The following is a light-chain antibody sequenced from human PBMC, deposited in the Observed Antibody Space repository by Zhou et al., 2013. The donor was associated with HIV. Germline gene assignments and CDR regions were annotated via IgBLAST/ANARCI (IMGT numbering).Light chain of an antibody. J-gene: IGKJ1*01. CDR1: QSISSY. CDR3: QQYGSYPWT. Sequence: DIQMTQSPSSLSASVGDRVTITCRASQSISSYLNWYQQKPGKAPKLLIYAASSLQSGVPSRFSGSGSGTDFTLTISSLQPEDFATYYCQQYGSYPWTFGQGTKVEI. V-gene: IGKV1-39*01. CDR2: AAS.